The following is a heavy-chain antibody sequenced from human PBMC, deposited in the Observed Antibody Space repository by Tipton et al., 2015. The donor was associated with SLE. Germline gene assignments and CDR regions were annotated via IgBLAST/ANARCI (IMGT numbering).Heavy chain of an antibody. Sequence: TLSHTCAVSGGSISSGGYYWSWIRQHPGKGLEWIGYIYYSGSTYYNPSLKSRVTISVDTSKNQFSLKLSSVTAADTAVYYCARGKGWFGESERKYYYYYMDVWGKGTTVTVSS. D-gene: IGHD3-10*01. CDR3: ARGKGWFGESERKYYYYYMDV. J-gene: IGHJ6*03. CDR2: IYYSGST. CDR1: GGSISSGGYY. V-gene: IGHV4-31*11.